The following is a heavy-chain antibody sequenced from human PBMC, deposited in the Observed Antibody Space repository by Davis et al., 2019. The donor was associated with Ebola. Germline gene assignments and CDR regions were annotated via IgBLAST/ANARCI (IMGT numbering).Heavy chain of an antibody. V-gene: IGHV3-30*03. D-gene: IGHD7-27*01. CDR3: ARDMGWGSSASFDI. CDR2: VSYDGNNQ. J-gene: IGHJ3*02. Sequence: GESLKISCAVSGFIFNNYLVHWVRQAPGQGLEWLGFVSYDGNNQYYPDSVKGRFFVSRDNSKNTVYLQMNTLISDDTAVYYCARDMGWGSSASFDIWGQGTAVTVSS. CDR1: GFIFNNYL.